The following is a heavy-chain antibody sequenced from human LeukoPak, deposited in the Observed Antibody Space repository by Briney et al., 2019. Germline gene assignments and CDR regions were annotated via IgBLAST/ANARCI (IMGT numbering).Heavy chain of an antibody. CDR3: ATADDYSNYGPESYYGY. V-gene: IGHV1-24*01. D-gene: IGHD4-11*01. CDR2: FDPEDGET. Sequence: ASVKVSCKVSGYTLTELSMHWVRQAPGKGLEWMGGFDPEDGETIYAQKFQGRVTMTEDTSTDTAYMELSSLRSEDTAVYYCATADDYSNYGPESYYGYWGQGTLVTVSS. J-gene: IGHJ4*02. CDR1: GYTLTELS.